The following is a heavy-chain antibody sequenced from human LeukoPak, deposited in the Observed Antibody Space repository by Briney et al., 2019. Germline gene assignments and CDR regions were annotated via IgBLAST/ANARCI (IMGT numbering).Heavy chain of an antibody. CDR1: GFTFSRYG. J-gene: IGHJ4*02. CDR3: AKLAGYSYGCG. D-gene: IGHD5-18*01. V-gene: IGHV3-30*18. Sequence: GGSLRLSCAASGFTFSRYGMHWVRQAPGKGLEWVAVISFDGSDKYYADSVKGRFTISRDNSKNTLYLQMNSLRAEDTAVYYCAKLAGYSYGCGWGQGTLVTVSS. CDR2: ISFDGSDK.